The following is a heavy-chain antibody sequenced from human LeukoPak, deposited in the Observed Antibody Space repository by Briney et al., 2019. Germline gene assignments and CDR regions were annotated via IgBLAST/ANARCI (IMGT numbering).Heavy chain of an antibody. Sequence: ASVKVSCKASGGTFSSYAISWVRQAPGQGLEWMGRIIPILGIANYAQKFQGRVTITADKSTSTAYMELSSLRSEDTAVYYCARAGIAAASFFDYWGQGTLVTVSS. V-gene: IGHV1-69*04. J-gene: IGHJ4*02. D-gene: IGHD6-13*01. CDR1: GGTFSSYA. CDR3: ARAGIAAASFFDY. CDR2: IIPILGIA.